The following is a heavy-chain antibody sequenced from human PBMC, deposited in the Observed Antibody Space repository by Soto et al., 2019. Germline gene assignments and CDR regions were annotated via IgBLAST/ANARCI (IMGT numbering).Heavy chain of an antibody. J-gene: IGHJ4*02. CDR3: ARLGHPGH. CDR1: GGSLRNSV. Sequence: QVQLVQSGAEVKKPGSSGKVSCTASGGSLRNSVISWVRQAPAQRLEWMGGVIPILGTANYAQKFQGRVTMTADEATSTAYMDLSSLSPDDTAVYYCARLGHPGHWGPGTLVIVSS. CDR2: VIPILGTA. V-gene: IGHV1-69*01.